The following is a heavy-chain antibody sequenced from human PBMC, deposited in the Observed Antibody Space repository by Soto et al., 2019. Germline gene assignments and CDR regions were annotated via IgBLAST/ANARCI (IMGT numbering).Heavy chain of an antibody. J-gene: IGHJ4*02. CDR2: ISYDGSNK. CDR3: AKEAPYYYDSSGDYSYYFDY. V-gene: IGHV3-30*18. D-gene: IGHD3-22*01. CDR1: GFTFSSYG. Sequence: PGGSLRLSCAASGFTFSSYGMHWVRQAPGKGLEWVAVISYDGSNKYYADSVKGRFTISRDNSKNTLYLQMNSLRAEDTAVYYCAKEAPYYYDSSGDYSYYFDYWGQGTLVTVSS.